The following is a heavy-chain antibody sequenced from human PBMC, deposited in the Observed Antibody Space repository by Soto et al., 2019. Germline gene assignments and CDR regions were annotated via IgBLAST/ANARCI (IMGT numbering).Heavy chain of an antibody. CDR3: ARGSLWFNAFDI. J-gene: IGHJ3*02. CDR2: IYYSGST. V-gene: IGHV4-30-4*01. D-gene: IGHD3-10*01. CDR1: GGSISSGDYY. Sequence: LSLTCTVSGGSISSGDYYWSWIRQPPGKGLEWIGYIYYSGSTYYNPSLKSRVTISVDTSKNRFSLKLSSVTAADTAVYYCARGSLWFNAFDIWGQGTMVTVSS.